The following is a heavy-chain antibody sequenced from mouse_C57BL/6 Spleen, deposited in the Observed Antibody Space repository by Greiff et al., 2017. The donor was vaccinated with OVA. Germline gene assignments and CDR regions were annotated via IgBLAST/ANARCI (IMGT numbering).Heavy chain of an antibody. D-gene: IGHD4-1*01. CDR3: VRHGNWAYFDY. J-gene: IGHJ2*01. Sequence: EVQLQESGGGLVQPKGSLKLSCAASGFSFNTYAMNWVRQAPGKGLEWVARIRSKSNNYATYYADSVKDRFTISRDDSESMLYLQMNNLKTEDTAMYYCVRHGNWAYFDYWGQGTTLTVSS. CDR1: GFSFNTYA. V-gene: IGHV10-1*01. CDR2: IRSKSNNYAT.